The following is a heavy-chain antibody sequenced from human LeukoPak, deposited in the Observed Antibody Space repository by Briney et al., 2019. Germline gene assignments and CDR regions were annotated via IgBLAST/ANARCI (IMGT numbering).Heavy chain of an antibody. CDR1: GFTFSSNG. Sequence: GGSLRLSCAASGFTFSSNGMHWVRQSPGKGLEWVAFIRYDGSNKYYADSVKGRFTISRDNSKNTLYVQMNSLRAEDTAVYYCAKDLHNYDTSSNSRGPDYWGQGTLVTVSS. V-gene: IGHV3-30*02. D-gene: IGHD4-23*01. CDR3: AKDLHNYDTSSNSRGPDY. CDR2: IRYDGSNK. J-gene: IGHJ4*02.